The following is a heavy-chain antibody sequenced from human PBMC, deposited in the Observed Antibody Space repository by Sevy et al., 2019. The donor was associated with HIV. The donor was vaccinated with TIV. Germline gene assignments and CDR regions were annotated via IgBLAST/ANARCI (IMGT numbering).Heavy chain of an antibody. CDR3: ARDRYCSYTDCYNWFDP. Sequence: GGSLRLSCAASGFMFRTFGMHWVRQAPGKGLEWVAFITFDGISDYYAVSVKGRFTISRDNSKSVLYLEMSSLRADDTAVYYCARDRYCSYTDCYNWFDPWGQGTLVTVSS. J-gene: IGHJ5*02. D-gene: IGHD3-3*01. V-gene: IGHV3-30*02. CDR2: ITFDGISD. CDR1: GFMFRTFG.